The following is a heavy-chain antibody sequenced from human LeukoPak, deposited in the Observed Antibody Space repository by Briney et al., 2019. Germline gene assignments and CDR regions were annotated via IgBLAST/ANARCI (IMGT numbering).Heavy chain of an antibody. CDR2: INHRGST. J-gene: IGHJ4*02. D-gene: IGHD3-10*01. CDR1: GGSFSGYY. V-gene: IGHV4-34*01. CDR3: ARRYGSGSSGTFDY. Sequence: SETLSLTCVVYGGSFSGYYWNWIRQSPGKGLEWIGEINHRGSTNYNPSLKRRVTISLDTSKNQFSLKLSSVTAADTAVYYCARRYGSGSSGTFDYWGQGTLVTVSS.